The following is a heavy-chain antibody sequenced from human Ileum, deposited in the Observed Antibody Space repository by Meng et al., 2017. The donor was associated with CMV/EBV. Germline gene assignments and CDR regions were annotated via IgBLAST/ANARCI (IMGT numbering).Heavy chain of an antibody. CDR3: ATWRSYGDAFDI. Sequence: SETLSLTCSVSGGSVSSGTYYWSWIRQPPGKGLEWTGNIYYSGRTNYKPSLKSRVTISIDTSRNQFSLKVRSVTAADTAIYYCATWRSYGDAFDIWGPGTLVPVSS. J-gene: IGHJ3*02. V-gene: IGHV4-61*01. D-gene: IGHD3-16*01. CDR1: GGSVSSGTYY. CDR2: IYYSGRT.